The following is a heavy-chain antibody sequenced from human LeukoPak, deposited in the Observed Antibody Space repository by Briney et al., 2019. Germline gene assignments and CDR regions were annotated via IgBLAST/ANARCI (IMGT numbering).Heavy chain of an antibody. J-gene: IGHJ4*02. V-gene: IGHV4-34*01. D-gene: IGHD6-13*01. Sequence: PSETLPLTCAVYGGSFSGYYWSWIRQPPGKGLEWIGEINHSGSTNYNPSLKSRVTISVDTSKNQFSLKLSSVTAADTAVYYCARGTAAGFDYWGQGTLVTVSS. CDR2: INHSGST. CDR3: ARGTAAGFDY. CDR1: GGSFSGYY.